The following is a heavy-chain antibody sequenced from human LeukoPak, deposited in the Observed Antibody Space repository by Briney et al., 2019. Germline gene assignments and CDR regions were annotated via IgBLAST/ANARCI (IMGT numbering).Heavy chain of an antibody. CDR2: INSDGSST. CDR1: GFTFSSYW. D-gene: IGHD3-22*01. Sequence: PGGSLRLSCAASGFTFSSYWMHWVRQAPGKGLVWVSRINSDGSSTSYADSVKGRFTISRDNAKNTLYLQMNSLRAEDTAVYYCVAYYYDSSGYYPVWWGQGTLVTVS. V-gene: IGHV3-74*01. CDR3: VAYYYDSSGYYPVW. J-gene: IGHJ4*02.